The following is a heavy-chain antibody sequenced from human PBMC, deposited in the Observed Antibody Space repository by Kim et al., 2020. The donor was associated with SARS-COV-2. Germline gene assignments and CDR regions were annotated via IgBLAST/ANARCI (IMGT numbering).Heavy chain of an antibody. J-gene: IGHJ6*02. CDR2: ISAYNGNT. Sequence: ASVKVSCKASGYTFTSYGISWVRQAPGQGLEWMGWISAYNGNTNYAQKLQGRVTMTTDTTTSTAYMELRSLRSDNTSVYYCARDIVVVPAAIWGGYYYGMYVWGQEATVTVSS. D-gene: IGHD2-2*02. V-gene: IGHV1-18*01. CDR3: ARDIVVVPAAIWGGYYYGMYV. CDR1: GYTFTSYG.